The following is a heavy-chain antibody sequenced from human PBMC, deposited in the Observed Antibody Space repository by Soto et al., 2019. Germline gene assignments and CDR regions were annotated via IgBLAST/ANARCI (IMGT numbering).Heavy chain of an antibody. D-gene: IGHD6-6*01. Sequence: PSETLSLTCTVSGASISNYYWSWIRQPAGKGLEWIGRMSTSGTTNYNPSLKSRVTTSIDTSKSQFSLMLNSVTAADTAVYYCRRDFDYWGQGTLVTVSS. CDR3: RRDFDY. V-gene: IGHV4-4*07. CDR2: MSTSGTT. CDR1: GASISNYY. J-gene: IGHJ4*02.